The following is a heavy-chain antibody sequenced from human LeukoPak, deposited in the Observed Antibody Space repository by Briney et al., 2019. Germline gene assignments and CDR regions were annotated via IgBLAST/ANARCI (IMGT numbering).Heavy chain of an antibody. Sequence: SVEVSCKASGGTFSSYAISWVRQAPGQGLEWMGRVIPILGIANYAQKFQGRVTITADKSTSTAYMELSSLRSEDTAVYYCAREDTMIARYMDVWGQGTTVTVSS. J-gene: IGHJ6*02. V-gene: IGHV1-69*04. CDR1: GGTFSSYA. D-gene: IGHD3-22*01. CDR3: AREDTMIARYMDV. CDR2: VIPILGIA.